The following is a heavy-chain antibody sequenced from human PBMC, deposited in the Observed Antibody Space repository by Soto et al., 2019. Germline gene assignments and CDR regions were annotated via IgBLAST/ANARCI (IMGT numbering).Heavy chain of an antibody. V-gene: IGHV4-34*01. CDR2: INHSGST. Sequence: LSETLSLTCAVYGGSFSGYYWSWIRQPPGKGLEWIGEINHSGSTNYNPSLKSRVTISVDTSKNQFSLKLSSVTAADTAVYYCAGEDGYSYDYWGQGTLVTVSS. CDR3: AGEDGYSYDY. CDR1: GGSFSGYY. D-gene: IGHD5-18*01. J-gene: IGHJ4*02.